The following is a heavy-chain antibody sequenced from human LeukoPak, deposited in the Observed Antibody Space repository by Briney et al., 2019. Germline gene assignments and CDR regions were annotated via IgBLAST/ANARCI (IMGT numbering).Heavy chain of an antibody. Sequence: SQTLSLTCTVSGGSIRSHDWSWIRQPPGKGLEYIGYIHYSGITNYNPSLMSRVTISVDTSKNQISLKLSSVTAADTAVYYCARRYNYVFDYWGQGTLVTVSS. D-gene: IGHD1-1*01. J-gene: IGHJ4*02. CDR2: IHYSGIT. V-gene: IGHV4-59*11. CDR3: ARRYNYVFDY. CDR1: GGSIRSHD.